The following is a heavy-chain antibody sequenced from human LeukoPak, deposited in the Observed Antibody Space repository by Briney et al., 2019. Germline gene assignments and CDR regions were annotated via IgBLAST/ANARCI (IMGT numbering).Heavy chain of an antibody. Sequence: GGSLRLSCAVSGFTFSSYGMHWVRQAPGTGREYVSGINSNGGNTYYADSLKGRFTISRDNSKNTLYLHMGSLRAEDTAVYYCVKVYGGIVFDQWGQGILVTVSS. D-gene: IGHD4-23*01. CDR2: INSNGGNT. CDR3: VKVYGGIVFDQ. CDR1: GFTFSSYG. J-gene: IGHJ4*02. V-gene: IGHV3-64D*09.